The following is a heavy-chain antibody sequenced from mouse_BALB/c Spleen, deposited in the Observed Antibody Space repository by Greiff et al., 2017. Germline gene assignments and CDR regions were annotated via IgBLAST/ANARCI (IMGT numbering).Heavy chain of an antibody. CDR2: IWGDGST. D-gene: IGHD4-1*01. Sequence: QVQLKESGPGLVAPSQSLSITCTVSGFSLTGYGVNWVRQPPGKGLEWLGMIWGDGSTDYNSALKSRLSISKDNSKSQVFLKMNSLQTDDTARYYCARDWGTGTSGLFAYWGQGTLVTVSA. J-gene: IGHJ3*01. CDR1: GFSLTGYG. CDR3: ARDWGTGTSGLFAY. V-gene: IGHV2-6-7*01.